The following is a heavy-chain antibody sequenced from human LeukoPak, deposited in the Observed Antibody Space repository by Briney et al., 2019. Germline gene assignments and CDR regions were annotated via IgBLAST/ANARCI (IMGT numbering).Heavy chain of an antibody. J-gene: IGHJ4*02. CDR3: ASWESTSCYN. V-gene: IGHV3-7*01. CDR2: IKQDGSEK. D-gene: IGHD2-2*02. Sequence: GGSLRLSCAASRFTFSNYGVSWVRQAPGKGLEWVANIKQDGSEKYYVDSVKGRFTISRDNAKNSLYLQMNSLRAEDTAVYYCASWESTSCYNWGQGTLVTVSS. CDR1: RFTFSNYG.